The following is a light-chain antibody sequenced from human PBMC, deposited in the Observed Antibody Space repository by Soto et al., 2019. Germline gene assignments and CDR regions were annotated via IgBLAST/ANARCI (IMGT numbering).Light chain of an antibody. J-gene: IGKJ3*01. V-gene: IGKV3-20*01. Sequence: EIVLTQSPGTLSLSPGERATLSCRASQSVSSSYLAWYQQKPGQAPRLLIYGASSRATGIPYRFSGSGSGTAFPLTISRLEPEDFGVYYCQQYGSSPLTFGPGTKVDI. CDR2: GAS. CDR3: QQYGSSPLT. CDR1: QSVSSSY.